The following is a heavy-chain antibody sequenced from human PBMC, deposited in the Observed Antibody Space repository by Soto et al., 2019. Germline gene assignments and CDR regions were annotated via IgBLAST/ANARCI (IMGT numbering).Heavy chain of an antibody. J-gene: IGHJ6*02. CDR2: VSGYNGDT. CDR3: AKNGQPPYYYYGMDV. D-gene: IGHD2-8*01. Sequence: QGQLVQSGPEVKKPGASVKVSCKASGYTFSRYGISWVRQAPGQGLEWMGWVSGYNGDTKYAQKVQGRVTMTIDTSTYTANMELRSLTPDDTAIYYCAKNGQPPYYYYGMDVWGQGTTVTVSS. CDR1: GYTFSRYG. V-gene: IGHV1-18*01.